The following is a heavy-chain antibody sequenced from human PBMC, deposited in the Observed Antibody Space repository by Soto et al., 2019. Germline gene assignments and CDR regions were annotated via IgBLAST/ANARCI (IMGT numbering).Heavy chain of an antibody. CDR3: GRPPPPSLYYYGMDV. J-gene: IGHJ6*02. V-gene: IGHV1-2*02. Sequence: ASVKVSCKASGYTFIDYYIHWVRQAPGQGLEWMGWDNPRNGATNYAQKYQGRVTIIRDTSINTAYMELTRQTSDHTAVYCCGRPPPPSLYYYGMDVWGRGTTVTVSS. CDR2: DNPRNGAT. CDR1: GYTFIDYY.